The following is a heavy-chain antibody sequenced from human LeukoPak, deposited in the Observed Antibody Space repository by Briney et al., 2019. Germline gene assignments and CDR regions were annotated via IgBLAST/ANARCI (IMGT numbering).Heavy chain of an antibody. D-gene: IGHD2-15*01. J-gene: IGHJ4*02. CDR2: IYHSGST. V-gene: IGHV4-30-2*01. Sequence: SETLSLTCAVSGGSISSGGYSWSWIRQPPGKGLEWIGYIYHSGSTYYNPSLKSRVTISVDRSKNQFSLKLTSVTAADTAVYYCARASRLGGRLFDYWGQGTLVTVSS. CDR3: ARASRLGGRLFDY. CDR1: GGSISSGGYS.